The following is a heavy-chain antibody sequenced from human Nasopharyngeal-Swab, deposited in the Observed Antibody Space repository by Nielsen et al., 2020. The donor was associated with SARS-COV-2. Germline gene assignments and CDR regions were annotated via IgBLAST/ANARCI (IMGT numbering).Heavy chain of an antibody. CDR3: ATSIAARPGSDFDY. J-gene: IGHJ4*02. Sequence: WIRQPPGKGLEWIGEINHSGSTNYNPSLKSRVTISVDTSKNQFSLKLSSVTAADTAVYYCATSIAARPGSDFDYWGQGTPVTVSS. D-gene: IGHD6-6*01. CDR2: INHSGST. V-gene: IGHV4-34*01.